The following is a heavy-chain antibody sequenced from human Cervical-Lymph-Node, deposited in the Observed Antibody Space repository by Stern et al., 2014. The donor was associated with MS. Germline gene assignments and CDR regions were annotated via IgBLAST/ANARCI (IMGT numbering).Heavy chain of an antibody. CDR2: IYSSGIT. Sequence: QVQLQESGPGLVKPSQTLSLTCTVSGDSISSGRYYWSWIRQPAGKGLEWIGRIYSSGITNYNPSFKSRVTISIDASKKQFSLTLASVPAADTAVYYCARPRVIISAMVIENGMDVWGQGTTVTVSS. V-gene: IGHV4-61*02. CDR1: GDSISSGRYY. D-gene: IGHD3-3*02. J-gene: IGHJ6*02. CDR3: ARPRVIISAMVIENGMDV.